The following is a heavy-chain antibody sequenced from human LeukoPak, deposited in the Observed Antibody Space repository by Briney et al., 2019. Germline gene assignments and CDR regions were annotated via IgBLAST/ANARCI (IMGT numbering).Heavy chain of an antibody. CDR1: GFTFSSYS. V-gene: IGHV3-48*04. D-gene: IGHD6-19*01. J-gene: IGHJ4*02. Sequence: PGGSLRLSCAASGFTFSSYSMNWVRQAPGKGLEWVSYISSSGSTIYYADSVKGRFTISRDNAKNSLYLQMNSLRAEDTAVYYCARALSFIAVAVYYFDYWGQGTLVTVSS. CDR3: ARALSFIAVAVYYFDY. CDR2: ISSSGSTI.